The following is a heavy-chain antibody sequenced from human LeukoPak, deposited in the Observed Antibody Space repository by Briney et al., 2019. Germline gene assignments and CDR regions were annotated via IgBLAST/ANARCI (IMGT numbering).Heavy chain of an antibody. D-gene: IGHD5-18*01. CDR1: GFTFSSYG. J-gene: IGHJ4*02. V-gene: IGHV3-33*01. CDR2: IWYDGSNK. CDR3: ARAIGYSYGRDY. Sequence: PGGSLRLSCAASGFTFSSYGMHWVRQAPGKGLEWVAVIWYDGSNKYYADSVKGRFTISRDNAKNSLYLQMNSLRAEDTAVYCCARAIGYSYGRDYWGQGTLVTVSS.